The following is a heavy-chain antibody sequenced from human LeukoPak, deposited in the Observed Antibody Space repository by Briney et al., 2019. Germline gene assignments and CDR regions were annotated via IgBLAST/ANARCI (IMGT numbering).Heavy chain of an antibody. D-gene: IGHD5-24*01. CDR1: GYRFSSYW. Sequence: GESLKISCKGSGYRFSSYWIAWVRQMPGKGLEWMGIIYPGDSDTRYSPSFQGQVTISADKSISTAYLQWSSLKASDTAMYYCARRYRGGEMATIGFDYWGQGILVTVSS. CDR3: ARRYRGGEMATIGFDY. J-gene: IGHJ4*02. CDR2: IYPGDSDT. V-gene: IGHV5-51*01.